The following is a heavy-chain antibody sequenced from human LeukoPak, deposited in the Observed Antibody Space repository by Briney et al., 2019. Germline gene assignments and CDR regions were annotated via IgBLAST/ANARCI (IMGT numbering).Heavy chain of an antibody. Sequence: GGSLRLSCAASGFTFSSYGMHWVRQAPGKGLEWVAVIWYDGSNKYYADPVKGRFTISRDNSKNTLYLQMNSLRAEDTAVYYCARDIPALRGYSGFDYWGQGTLVTVSS. CDR2: IWYDGSNK. CDR3: ARDIPALRGYSGFDY. D-gene: IGHD5-12*01. V-gene: IGHV3-33*01. CDR1: GFTFSSYG. J-gene: IGHJ4*02.